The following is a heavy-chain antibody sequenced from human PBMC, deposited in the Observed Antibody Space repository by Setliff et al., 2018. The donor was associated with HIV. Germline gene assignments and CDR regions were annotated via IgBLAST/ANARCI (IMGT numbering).Heavy chain of an antibody. CDR1: GYTFTSYG. CDR2: ISAYNGNT. J-gene: IGHJ3*02. CDR3: ARGYYNFWSGYYDSRFPNPIDAFGI. V-gene: IGHV1-18*01. D-gene: IGHD3-3*01. Sequence: ASVKVSCKASGYTFTSYGISWVRQAPGQGLEWMGWISAYNGNTNYAQKLQGRVTMTTDTSTSTAYMELRSLRSDYTAVYYCARGYYNFWSGYYDSRFPNPIDAFGICGQGTMVTVSS.